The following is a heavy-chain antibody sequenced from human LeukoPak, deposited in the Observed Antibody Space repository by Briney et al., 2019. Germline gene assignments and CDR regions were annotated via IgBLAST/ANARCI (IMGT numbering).Heavy chain of an antibody. CDR1: GFTFSSYA. Sequence: HPGGSLRLSCAASGFTFSSYAMSWVRQVPGKGLEWVSAISGSGGSTYYADSVKGRFTISRDNSKNTLYLQMNSLRAEDTAVYYCAPNPMATSLLDYWGQGTLVTASS. V-gene: IGHV3-23*01. J-gene: IGHJ4*02. D-gene: IGHD5-24*01. CDR3: APNPMATSLLDY. CDR2: ISGSGGST.